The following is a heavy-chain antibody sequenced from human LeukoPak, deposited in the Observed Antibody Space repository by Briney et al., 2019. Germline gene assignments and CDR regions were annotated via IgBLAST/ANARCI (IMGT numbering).Heavy chain of an antibody. CDR2: ISAYNGNT. D-gene: IGHD2-2*01. Sequence: ASVKVSCKASGYTFTSYGITWVRQAPGQGLEWMGCISAYNGNTNYAQKLQGRVTMTADRSTSTAYMELRSLRSDDTAVYYCARGPIIDIAIVPAADEYYYMDVWGKGTTVTVSS. CDR1: GYTFTSYG. J-gene: IGHJ6*03. V-gene: IGHV1-18*01. CDR3: ARGPIIDIAIVPAADEYYYMDV.